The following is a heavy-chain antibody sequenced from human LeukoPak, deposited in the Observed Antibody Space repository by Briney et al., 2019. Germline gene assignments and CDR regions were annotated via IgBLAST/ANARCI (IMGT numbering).Heavy chain of an antibody. CDR2: INPSGGST. CDR3: ARYCSSTSCSTGCDVFDI. Sequence: ASVKVSCKASGYTFTSYYMHWVRQAPAQGREWMGIINPSGGSTSYPQKFQGRVTMTRDTSTSTVYMELSSLRSEDTAVYYCARYCSSTSCSTGCDVFDIWGQGTMVSVSS. D-gene: IGHD2-2*01. CDR1: GYTFTSYY. V-gene: IGHV1-46*01. J-gene: IGHJ3*02.